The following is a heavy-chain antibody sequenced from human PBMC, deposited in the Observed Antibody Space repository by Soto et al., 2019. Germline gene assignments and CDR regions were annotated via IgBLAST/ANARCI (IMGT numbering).Heavy chain of an antibody. Sequence: EVQLLVSGGDLVQPGGSLRLSCVASGFTFSSYAMSWVRQAPGKGLEWVSAISGSGGSTYYADSVKGRFTISRDNSKNTLYLQMNSLRAEDTAVYYCAKIVTDPLSYNWFDPWGQGTLVTVSS. J-gene: IGHJ5*02. V-gene: IGHV3-23*01. CDR3: AKIVTDPLSYNWFDP. CDR1: GFTFSSYA. CDR2: ISGSGGST. D-gene: IGHD1-20*01.